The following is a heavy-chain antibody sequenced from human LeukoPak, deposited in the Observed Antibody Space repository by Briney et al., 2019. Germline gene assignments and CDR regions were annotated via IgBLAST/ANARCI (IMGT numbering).Heavy chain of an antibody. CDR3: ARARSRRWLQLLGYFQH. J-gene: IGHJ1*01. V-gene: IGHV3-66*01. CDR2: IYSGGST. Sequence: PGGSLRLSCAASGFTVSSNYMSWVRQAPGKGLEWVSVIYSGGSTYYADSVKGRFTISRDNSKNTLYLQMNSLRAEDTAVYYCARARSRRWLQLLGYFQHWGQGTLVTVSS. D-gene: IGHD5-24*01. CDR1: GFTVSSNY.